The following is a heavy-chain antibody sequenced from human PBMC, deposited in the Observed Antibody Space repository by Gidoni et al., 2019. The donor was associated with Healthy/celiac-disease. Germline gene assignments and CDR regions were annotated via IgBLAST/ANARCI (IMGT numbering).Heavy chain of an antibody. CDR1: GFTFSSYS. Sequence: EVQLVESGGGLVQPGGSLRLSCAASGFTFSSYSMNWVRQAPGKGLEWVSYISSSSNTIYYADSVKGRFTISRDTAKNSLYLQMNSLRDEDTAVYYCARDSCSGGSCYLKYWGQGILVTVSS. CDR3: ARDSCSGGSCYLKY. J-gene: IGHJ4*02. V-gene: IGHV3-48*02. CDR2: ISSSSNTI. D-gene: IGHD2-15*01.